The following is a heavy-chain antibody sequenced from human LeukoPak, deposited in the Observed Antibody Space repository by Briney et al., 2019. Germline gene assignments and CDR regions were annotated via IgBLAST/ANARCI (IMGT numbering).Heavy chain of an antibody. Sequence: SQTLSLTCAISGDSVSSNSAAWNWIRQSPSRGLQCLGRTYYRSKWYNDYAVSVKSRITINPDTSKNQFSLQLNSVTPEDTAVYYCASDGGSYDRVYDFDYWGQGTLVTVSS. D-gene: IGHD2-15*01. CDR2: TYYRSKWYN. V-gene: IGHV6-1*01. CDR3: ASDGGSYDRVYDFDY. J-gene: IGHJ4*02. CDR1: GDSVSSNSAA.